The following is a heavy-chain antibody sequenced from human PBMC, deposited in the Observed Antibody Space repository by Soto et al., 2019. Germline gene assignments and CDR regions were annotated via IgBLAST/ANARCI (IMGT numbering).Heavy chain of an antibody. D-gene: IGHD2-15*01. CDR1: GFTFSDYY. CDR2: ISSSSSYT. V-gene: IGHV3-11*05. CDR3: ARDPGGRGVVVAATYYFDY. Sequence: QVQLVESGGGLVKPGGSLRLSCAASGFTFSDYYMSWIRQAPGKGLEWVSYISSSSSYTNYADSVKGRFTISRDNAKNSLYLHMNSLRAEDTAVYYCARDPGGRGVVVAATYYFDYWGQGTLVTVSS. J-gene: IGHJ4*02.